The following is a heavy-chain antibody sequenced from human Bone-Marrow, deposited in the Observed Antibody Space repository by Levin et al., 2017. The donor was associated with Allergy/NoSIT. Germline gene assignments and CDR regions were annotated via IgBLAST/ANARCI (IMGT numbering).Heavy chain of an antibody. CDR1: GASFTNSF. V-gene: IGHV4-59*01. D-gene: IGHD5-18*01. Sequence: SQTLSLTCTVSGASFTNSFWSWIRQPPGKGLEWLGYVYYSGTTDYSPSLKSRVTISLGTSNNQFSLRLNSVTAADTAVYYCARAGYTYGLSYYGMDVWGQGTTVTVSS. CDR3: ARAGYTYGLSYYGMDV. J-gene: IGHJ6*02. CDR2: VYYSGTT.